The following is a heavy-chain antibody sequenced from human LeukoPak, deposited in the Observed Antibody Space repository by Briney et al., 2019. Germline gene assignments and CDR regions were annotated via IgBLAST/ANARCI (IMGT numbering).Heavy chain of an antibody. V-gene: IGHV3-7*02. CDR1: GFTFSRYW. J-gene: IGHJ4*02. CDR3: AASITMFDY. Sequence: GGSLRLSCAASGFTFSRYWMSWVRQAPGKGLEWVANIKEDGSVKYYVESVKGRFTISRDNAKNSLYLQMNSLRVEDTAVYYCAASITMFDYWGQGTPVTVSS. D-gene: IGHD3-10*01. CDR2: IKEDGSVK.